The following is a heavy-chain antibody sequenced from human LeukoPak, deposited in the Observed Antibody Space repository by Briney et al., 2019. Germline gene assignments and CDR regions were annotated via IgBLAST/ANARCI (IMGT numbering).Heavy chain of an antibody. CDR3: ARVVVVAATSWFDP. D-gene: IGHD2-15*01. CDR2: IIPIFGTA. Sequence: SVKVSCKASGGTFSSYAISWVRQAPGQGREWMGGIIPIFGTANYAQKFQGRVTITTDESTSTAYMELSSLRSEDTAVYYCARVVVVAATSWFDPWGQGTLVTVSS. CDR1: GGTFSSYA. V-gene: IGHV1-69*05. J-gene: IGHJ5*02.